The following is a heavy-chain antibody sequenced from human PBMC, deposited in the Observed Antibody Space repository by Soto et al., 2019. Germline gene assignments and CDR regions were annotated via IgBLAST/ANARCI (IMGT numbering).Heavy chain of an antibody. Sequence: XETLSVTGAVYGGSFDAYEWSWMRQPPGKGLEWIGEINHSGGTSYNPSRKSRVTISVDTSKSQFSLKLTSVTAADRAVYYCARGRVDTVDSSGFYEDWGQGTPVTFSS. CDR1: GGSFDAYE. J-gene: IGHJ4*02. D-gene: IGHD3-22*01. CDR3: ARGRVDTVDSSGFYED. CDR2: INHSGGT. V-gene: IGHV4-34*01.